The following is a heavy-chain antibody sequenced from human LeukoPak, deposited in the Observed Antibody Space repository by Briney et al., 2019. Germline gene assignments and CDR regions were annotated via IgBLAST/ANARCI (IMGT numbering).Heavy chain of an antibody. CDR3: ARRRSYMDV. CDR2: IYASGVT. J-gene: IGHJ6*03. CDR1: DGSVSSHY. Sequence: SETLSLTCTVSDGSVSSHYWSWIRQPPGKGLEWIGFIYASGVTNYHPALRSRLTISIDTSKDQVSLKLTSVTAADTAVYYCARRRSYMDVWGKGTKVIVSS. V-gene: IGHV4-4*09.